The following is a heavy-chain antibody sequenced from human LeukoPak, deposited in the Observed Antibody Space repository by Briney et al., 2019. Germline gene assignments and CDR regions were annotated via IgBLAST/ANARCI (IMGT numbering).Heavy chain of an antibody. V-gene: IGHV3-30*02. J-gene: IGHJ4*02. CDR2: IRYDGSNK. CDR3: AKDRRGPHYFDY. D-gene: IGHD5-12*01. CDR1: GFTFSSYG. Sequence: PGGSLRLSCAASGFTFSSYGMHWVRPAPGKGLEWVAFIRYDGSNKYYADSVKGRFTISRDNSKNTLYLQMNSLRAQDTAVYYCAKDRRGPHYFDYWGQGTLVTVSS.